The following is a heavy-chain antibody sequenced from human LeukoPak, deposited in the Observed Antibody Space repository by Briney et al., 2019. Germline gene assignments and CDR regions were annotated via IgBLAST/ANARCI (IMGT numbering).Heavy chain of an antibody. CDR2: IYYSGST. Sequence: SETLSLTCTVSGGSISSYYWSWIRQPPGKGLEWIGYIYYSGSTNYNPSLKSRVTISVDTSKNQFSLKLSSVTAADTAVYYCARVSPTKVLAAVDYWGQGTLVTVSS. J-gene: IGHJ4*02. D-gene: IGHD6-13*01. CDR1: GGSISSYY. CDR3: ARVSPTKVLAAVDY. V-gene: IGHV4-59*01.